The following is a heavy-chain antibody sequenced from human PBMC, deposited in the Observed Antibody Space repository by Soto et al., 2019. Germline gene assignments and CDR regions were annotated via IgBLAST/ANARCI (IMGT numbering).Heavy chain of an antibody. CDR3: ARGGYCSSTSCYPHYYYYGMDV. CDR1: GYTFTSYG. J-gene: IGHJ6*02. CDR2: INAANGDT. Sequence: GASVKVSCKASGYTFTSYGIHWVRQAPGQRLEWMGWINAANGDTKYSPKFQGRVTITRDTSASTAYMELSSLRSEDTAVYYCARGGYCSSTSCYPHYYYYGMDVWGQGTTVTVSS. V-gene: IGHV1-3*01. D-gene: IGHD2-2*01.